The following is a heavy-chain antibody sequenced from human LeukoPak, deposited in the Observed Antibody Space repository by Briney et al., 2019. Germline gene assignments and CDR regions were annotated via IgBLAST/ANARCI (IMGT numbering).Heavy chain of an antibody. D-gene: IGHD5-12*01. J-gene: IGHJ4*02. CDR1: GFTFSSYA. V-gene: IGHV3-30*04. Sequence: GGSLRLSCAASGFTFSSYAMHWVRQAPGKGLEWVAVISYDGSNKYYADSVKGRFTIFRDNSKNTLYLQMNSLRAEDPAVYYCARDSSGYDLIGGFDYWGQGTLVTVSS. CDR2: ISYDGSNK. CDR3: ARDSSGYDLIGGFDY.